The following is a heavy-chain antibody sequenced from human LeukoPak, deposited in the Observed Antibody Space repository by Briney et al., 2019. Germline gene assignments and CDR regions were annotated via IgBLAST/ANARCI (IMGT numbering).Heavy chain of an antibody. V-gene: IGHV2-5*01. Sequence: SGPTLVKPTQTLTLTCTFSGFSLSTSGVGVGWIRQPPGKALEWLALIYWNDDKRYSPSLKSRLTITKDTSKNQVVLTMTNMDPVDTATYYCARAAPPSYSYGYSDGAFDIWGQGTMVTVSS. CDR3: ARAAPPSYSYGYSDGAFDI. CDR2: IYWNDDK. J-gene: IGHJ3*02. D-gene: IGHD5-18*01. CDR1: GFSLSTSGVG.